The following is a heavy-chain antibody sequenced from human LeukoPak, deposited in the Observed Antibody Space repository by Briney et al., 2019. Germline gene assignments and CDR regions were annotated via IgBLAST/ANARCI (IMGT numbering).Heavy chain of an antibody. V-gene: IGHV1-8*01. CDR1: GYTFTGYD. CDR2: MNPNTGDT. D-gene: IGHD2-15*01. J-gene: IGHJ4*02. Sequence: GASVRVSCTASGYTFTGYDINWVRQATGQGLEWMGWMNPNTGDTCYAQKFQGRVTMTRNSSIDTAYMELSGLRSEDTAVYYCTRGSLSGSSRSDWGQPPLLTLSS. CDR3: TRGSLSGSSRSD.